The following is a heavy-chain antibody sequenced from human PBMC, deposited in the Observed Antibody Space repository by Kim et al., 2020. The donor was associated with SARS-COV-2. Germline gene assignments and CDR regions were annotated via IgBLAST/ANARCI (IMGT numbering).Heavy chain of an antibody. CDR1: GFTFSSYG. D-gene: IGHD3-22*01. J-gene: IGHJ4*02. Sequence: GSLRLSCAASGFTFSSYGMHWVRQAPGKGLEWVAVIWYDGSNKYYADSVKGRFTISRDNSKNTLYLQMNSLRAEDTAVYYCARDTINYYDSSGQGLDYWGQGTLVTVSS. V-gene: IGHV3-33*01. CDR3: ARDTINYYDSSGQGLDY. CDR2: IWYDGSNK.